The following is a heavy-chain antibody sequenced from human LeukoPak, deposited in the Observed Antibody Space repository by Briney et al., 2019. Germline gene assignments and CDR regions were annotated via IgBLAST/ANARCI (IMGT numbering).Heavy chain of an antibody. Sequence: PGGSLSLSCAASGFPFSSNYMRWGRQAPGKGLEGVSVIYSCGSTYYADSVKGRFTISRDNSKNTLYLQMNSLRAEDTAVYYCARGLYGDYVLGYWGQGTLVTVSS. D-gene: IGHD4-17*01. CDR3: ARGLYGDYVLGY. CDR2: IYSCGST. J-gene: IGHJ4*02. CDR1: GFPFSSNY. V-gene: IGHV3-53*01.